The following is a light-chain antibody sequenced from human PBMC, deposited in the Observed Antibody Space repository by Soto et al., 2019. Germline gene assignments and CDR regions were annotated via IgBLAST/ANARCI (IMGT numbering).Light chain of an antibody. CDR1: SSNIGSKT. V-gene: IGLV1-44*01. CDR3: AAWDGSLNGWV. Sequence: QPVLTQPPSASGTPGQRVTISCSGSSSNIGSKTVNWYQQLPGTAPKLLIYSNNQRPSGVPDRFSGSKSGTSASLAISGLQSEDEADYYCAAWDGSLNGWVFGGGTKLTVL. J-gene: IGLJ3*02. CDR2: SNN.